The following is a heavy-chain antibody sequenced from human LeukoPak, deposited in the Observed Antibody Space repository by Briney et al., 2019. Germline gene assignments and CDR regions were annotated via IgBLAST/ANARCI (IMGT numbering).Heavy chain of an antibody. Sequence: PSETLSLTCSVSGGSISSGGYYWSWIRQAPGKGLEWIGYIYHSGSTYYNPSLKSRVTISVDTSKNQFSLKLSSVTAADTAVYYCAGARTRWLQIFYYWGQGTLVTVSS. CDR1: GGSISSGGYY. J-gene: IGHJ4*02. V-gene: IGHV4-30-2*02. CDR3: AGARTRWLQIFYY. D-gene: IGHD5-24*01. CDR2: IYHSGST.